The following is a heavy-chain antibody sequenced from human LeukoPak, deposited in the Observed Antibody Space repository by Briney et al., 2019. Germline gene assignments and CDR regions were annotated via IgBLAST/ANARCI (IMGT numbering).Heavy chain of an antibody. Sequence: SETLSLTCAVYGGSFSGYYWSWFRQPPGKGLVWIGEINHSGSTNYNPSLKSRVTISVDTSKNQFSLKLSSVTAADTAVYYCARAHYYGSGSYFSHFDYWGQGTLVTVSS. CDR2: INHSGST. CDR1: GGSFSGYY. D-gene: IGHD3-10*01. CDR3: ARAHYYGSGSYFSHFDY. J-gene: IGHJ4*02. V-gene: IGHV4-34*01.